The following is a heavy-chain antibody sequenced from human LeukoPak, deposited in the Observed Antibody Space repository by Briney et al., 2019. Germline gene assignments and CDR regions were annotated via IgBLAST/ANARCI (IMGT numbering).Heavy chain of an antibody. J-gene: IGHJ4*02. V-gene: IGHV1-3*01. Sequence: MGWINAGNGNTKYSQKFQDRVTITRDTSASTAYMELSSLRSEDTAVYYCAILIAAAGLGDYWGQGTLVTVSS. CDR3: AILIAAAGLGDY. D-gene: IGHD6-13*01. CDR2: INAGNGNT.